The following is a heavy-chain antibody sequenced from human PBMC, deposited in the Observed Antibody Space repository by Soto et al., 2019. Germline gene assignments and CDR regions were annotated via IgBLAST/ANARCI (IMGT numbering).Heavy chain of an antibody. Sequence: PGGSLRLSCAASGFTFSRNWMSWVRQAPGKGLEWVANIKEDGSAKYYADAVKGRFTLSRDNVDNSLYLQMNSLRAEDTAVYYCARDGDGYPAWGQGTLVTVSS. D-gene: IGHD1-1*01. V-gene: IGHV3-7*01. CDR2: IKEDGSAK. CDR3: ARDGDGYPA. CDR1: GFTFSRNW. J-gene: IGHJ5*02.